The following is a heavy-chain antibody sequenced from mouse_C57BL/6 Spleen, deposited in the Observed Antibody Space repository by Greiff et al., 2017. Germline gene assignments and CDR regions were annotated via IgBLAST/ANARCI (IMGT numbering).Heavy chain of an antibody. D-gene: IGHD1-1*01. Sequence: QVQLKQPGAELVRPGSSVKLSCKASGYTFTSYWMDWVKQRPGQGLEWIGNIYPSDSETHYNQKFKDKATLTVDKSSSTAYMQLSSLTSEDSAVYYCANLLREAYWGQGTLVTVSA. CDR2: IYPSDSET. CDR1: GYTFTSYW. V-gene: IGHV1-61*01. J-gene: IGHJ3*01. CDR3: ANLLREAY.